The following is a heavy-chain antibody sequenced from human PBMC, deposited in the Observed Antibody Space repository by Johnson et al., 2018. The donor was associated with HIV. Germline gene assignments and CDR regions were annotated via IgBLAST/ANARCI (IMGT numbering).Heavy chain of an antibody. CDR1: GFTFSNAW. D-gene: IGHD4-17*01. CDR2: IKRKTDGGTP. J-gene: IGHJ3*02. CDR3: TTLDYGALDAFDI. V-gene: IGHV3-15*01. Sequence: VQLVESGGGLVKPGGSLRLSCAASGFTFSNAWMSWVRQAPGKGLEWVGRIKRKTDGGTPDYAAPVKGRFTISRYDSKNTLYLQMNSLKTEDTAVYYCTTLDYGALDAFDIWGQGTMVTVSS.